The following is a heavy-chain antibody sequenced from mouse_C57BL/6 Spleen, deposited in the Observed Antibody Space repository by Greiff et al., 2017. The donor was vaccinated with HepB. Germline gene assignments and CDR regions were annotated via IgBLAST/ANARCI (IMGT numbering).Heavy chain of an antibody. CDR2: IYPRSGNT. Sequence: VQLKESGAELARPGASVKLSCKASGYTFTSYGISWVKQRTGQGLEWIGEIYPRSGNTYYNEKFKGKATLTADKSSSTAYMELRSLTSEDSAVYFCARSDYGYDLDYWGQGTTLTVSS. J-gene: IGHJ2*01. CDR3: ARSDYGYDLDY. CDR1: GYTFTSYG. V-gene: IGHV1-81*01. D-gene: IGHD2-2*01.